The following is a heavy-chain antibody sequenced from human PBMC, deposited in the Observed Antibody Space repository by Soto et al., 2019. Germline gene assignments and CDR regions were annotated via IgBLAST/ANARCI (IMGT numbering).Heavy chain of an antibody. J-gene: IGHJ4*02. D-gene: IGHD7-27*01. CDR3: KRSRRGTGVDFDY. CDR1: VYTFTSYD. CDR2: MNPDSGST. Sequence: XSGKVSCKASVYTFTSYDIIWVRQATGQGLEWMGWMNPDSGSTGYVQKFQGRVTMTRDTSVSTAYLELSSLTSEDTAVYYCKRSRRGTGVDFDYWGQGTPVTVSS. V-gene: IGHV1-8*01.